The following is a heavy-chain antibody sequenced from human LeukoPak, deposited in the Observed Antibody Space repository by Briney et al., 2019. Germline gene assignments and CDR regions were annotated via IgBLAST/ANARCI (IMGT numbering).Heavy chain of an antibody. V-gene: IGHV4-4*07. J-gene: IGHJ3*02. CDR3: ARVSRESDAFDI. D-gene: IGHD5-24*01. CDR1: GSSISSYY. Sequence: SSETLSLTCTVSGSSISSYYWTWIRQPAGKGLEWIGRIYNSGSTNYNPSLKSRVTMSIDTSKNQFSLKLSSVTAADTAVYYCARVSRESDAFDIWGQGTMVTVSS. CDR2: IYNSGST.